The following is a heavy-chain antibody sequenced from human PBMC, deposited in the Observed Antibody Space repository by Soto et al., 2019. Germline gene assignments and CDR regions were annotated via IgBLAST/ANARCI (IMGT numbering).Heavy chain of an antibody. CDR2: IHRDGSST. J-gene: IGHJ5*02. CDR1: GFTFSSYW. CDR3: AREWKIVSREP. D-gene: IGHD1-1*01. V-gene: IGHV3-74*01. Sequence: PGGSLRLSCAASGFTFSSYWMHWVRQVPGKGLVWVSRIHRDGSSTGYADSVKGRFTISRDNAKNTLSLQINSLRADDAAVYYCAREWKIVSREPWGQESLVTVSS.